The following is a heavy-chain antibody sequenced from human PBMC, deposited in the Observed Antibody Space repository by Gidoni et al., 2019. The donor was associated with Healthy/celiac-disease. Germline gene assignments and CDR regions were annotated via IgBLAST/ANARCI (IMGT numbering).Heavy chain of an antibody. V-gene: IGHV4-61*01. Sequence: QVQLQESGPGLVKPSEPLSLTCTVSGGSVSSGSYYWSWIRQPPGKGLEWIGYIYYSGSTNYNPSLKSRVTISVDTSKNQCSLKLSSVTAADTAVYYCASGGSGSYYFDYWGQGTLVTVSS. J-gene: IGHJ4*02. CDR2: IYYSGST. CDR1: GGSVSSGSYY. CDR3: ASGGSGSYYFDY. D-gene: IGHD3-10*01.